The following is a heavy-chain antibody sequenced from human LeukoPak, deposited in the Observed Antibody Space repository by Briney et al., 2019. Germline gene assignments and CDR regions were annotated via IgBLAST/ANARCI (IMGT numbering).Heavy chain of an antibody. Sequence: GGSLRLSCAASGFTFSSYAMSWVRQAPGKGLEWVSAISGSGGSTYYADSVKGRFTISRDNSKNTLYLQMNSLRADDTAVYYCAKDVDSSSWFGGIWFDPWGQGTLVTVSS. CDR1: GFTFSSYA. CDR3: AKDVDSSSWFGGIWFDP. D-gene: IGHD6-13*01. V-gene: IGHV3-23*01. J-gene: IGHJ5*02. CDR2: ISGSGGST.